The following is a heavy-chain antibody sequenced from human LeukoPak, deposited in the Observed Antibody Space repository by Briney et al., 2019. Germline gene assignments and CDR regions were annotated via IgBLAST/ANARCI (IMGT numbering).Heavy chain of an antibody. Sequence: SETLSLTCTVSGGSISSYYWSWIRQPTGKGLEWIGYIYSTGSTNYNPSLKSQVTISVDTSKNHFSLKLRSVTAADTAVYYCVKHRYIQDYFDLWGRGILVSVSS. J-gene: IGHJ2*01. D-gene: IGHD5-18*01. CDR1: GGSISSYY. CDR2: IYSTGST. CDR3: VKHRYIQDYFDL. V-gene: IGHV4-59*08.